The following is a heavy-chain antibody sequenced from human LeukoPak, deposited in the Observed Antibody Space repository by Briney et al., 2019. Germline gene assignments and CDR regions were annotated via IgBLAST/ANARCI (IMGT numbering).Heavy chain of an antibody. Sequence: SETLSLTSSVSGDSISSVSSYSSSNHYWSWVRQPPGKGLKWIAYISDSATTNYNPSLKSRVTISVASSKNQVSLGLTSVTAADTAVYYFARYRNSGSWSGYWFDTWGQGILVTVSS. D-gene: IGHD6-13*01. CDR3: ARYRNSGSWSGYWFDT. V-gene: IGHV4-61*01. CDR1: GDSISSVSSYSSSNHY. J-gene: IGHJ5*02. CDR2: ISDSATT.